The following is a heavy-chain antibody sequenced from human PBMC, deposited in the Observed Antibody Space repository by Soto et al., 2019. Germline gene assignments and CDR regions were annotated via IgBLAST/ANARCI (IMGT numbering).Heavy chain of an antibody. CDR1: GFTFSSYA. CDR2: ISYDGSEK. Sequence: QAQLVESGGGVVQPGRSLRLSCAASGFTFSSYAMHWVRQAPGKGLEWVAVISYDGSEKDHADSVKVRFTISRDNSKNTLYLQKHSLRPEDTPVYYCARADSWALPGYRFDYCGQGTLITAS. J-gene: IGHJ4*02. CDR3: ARADSWALPGYRFDY. V-gene: IGHV3-30-3*01. D-gene: IGHD3-16*02.